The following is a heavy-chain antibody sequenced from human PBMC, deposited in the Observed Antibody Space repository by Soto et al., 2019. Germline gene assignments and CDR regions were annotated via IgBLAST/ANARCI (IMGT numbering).Heavy chain of an antibody. Sequence: QVQLQESGPGLVKPSETLSLTCTFSGGSVSSATYYWSWIRQPPGKGLEWIGHIYYSGSTNYNPSLKSRVNISIDTSKKQFSLELSSVTAADTAVYYCARGVAVTGNDYWGQGTLVTVSS. CDR3: ARGVAVTGNDY. D-gene: IGHD6-19*01. J-gene: IGHJ4*02. V-gene: IGHV4-61*01. CDR1: GGSVSSATYY. CDR2: IYYSGST.